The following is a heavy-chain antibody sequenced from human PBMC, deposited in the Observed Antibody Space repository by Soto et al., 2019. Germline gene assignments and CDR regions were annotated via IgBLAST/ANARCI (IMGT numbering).Heavy chain of an antibody. V-gene: IGHV4-59*01. J-gene: IGHJ5*02. CDR3: ARDTHTVINTGWFDP. D-gene: IGHD2-2*02. CDR1: GGSINSYY. CDR2: IHYSGST. Sequence: PSETLSLTCAVSGGSINSYYWNWIRQSPGKGLEWIGYIHYSGSTNYNPSLKGRVTISLDRSKNQFSLKLSSVTAADTAMYYCARDTHTVINTGWFDPWGQGTLVTVSS.